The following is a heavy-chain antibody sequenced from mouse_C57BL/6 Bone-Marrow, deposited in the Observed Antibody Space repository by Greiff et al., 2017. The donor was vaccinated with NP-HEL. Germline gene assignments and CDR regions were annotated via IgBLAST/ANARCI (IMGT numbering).Heavy chain of an antibody. D-gene: IGHD4-1*01. CDR2: ISYDGSN. CDR3: ARWGGTGYFDV. V-gene: IGHV3-6*01. J-gene: IGHJ1*03. Sequence: VQLKESGPGLVKPSQSLSLTCSVTGYSITSGYYWNWIRQFPGNKLEWMGYISYDGSNNYNPSLKNRISITRDTSKNQFFLKLNSVTTEDTATYYCARWGGTGYFDVWGTGTTVTVSS. CDR1: GYSITSGYY.